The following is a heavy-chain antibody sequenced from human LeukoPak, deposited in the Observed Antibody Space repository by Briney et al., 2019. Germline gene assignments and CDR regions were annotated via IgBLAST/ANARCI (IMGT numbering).Heavy chain of an antibody. CDR2: IHCSGSA. D-gene: IGHD3-22*01. CDR1: GGSIRSGDYF. J-gene: IGHJ3*02. CDR3: AGERDSNYYDSGGYSDAFDI. Sequence: SQTLSLTCTVSGGSIRSGDYFWSCLRQRPGKGLVWNGNIHCSGSAYYNPSLKSRITVSVDTTKNQFSLKLSSVTAADTAVYYCAGERDSNYYDSGGYSDAFDIWGQGTMVTVSS. V-gene: IGHV4-31*03.